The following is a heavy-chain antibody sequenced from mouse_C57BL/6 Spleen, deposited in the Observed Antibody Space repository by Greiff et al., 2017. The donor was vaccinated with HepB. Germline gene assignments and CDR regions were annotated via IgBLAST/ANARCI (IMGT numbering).Heavy chain of an antibody. CDR1: GYAFSSSW. Sequence: QVQLQQSGPELVKPGASVKISCKASGYAFSSSWMNWVKQRPGKGLEWIGRIYPGDGDTNYNGKFKGKATLTADKSSSTAYMQLSSLTSEDSAVYFCARCAGTCYWGQGTTLTVSS. D-gene: IGHD4-1*01. CDR3: ARCAGTCY. CDR2: IYPGDGDT. V-gene: IGHV1-82*01. J-gene: IGHJ2*01.